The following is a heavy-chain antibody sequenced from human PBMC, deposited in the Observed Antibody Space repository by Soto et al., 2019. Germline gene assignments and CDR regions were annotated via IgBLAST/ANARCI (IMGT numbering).Heavy chain of an antibody. Sequence: QVQLVESGGGLVKPGGSLRLSCAASGFRFSDSYMSWVRQAPGKGLEWVAYISGSSGYTGYADSVKGRFTISRDNAKNSLYLQMNSLIVEDTAVYYCARDRGGYGPPDVWGQGTTVTVSS. J-gene: IGHJ6*02. CDR1: GFRFSDSY. D-gene: IGHD1-1*01. CDR2: ISGSSGYT. V-gene: IGHV3-11*06. CDR3: ARDRGGYGPPDV.